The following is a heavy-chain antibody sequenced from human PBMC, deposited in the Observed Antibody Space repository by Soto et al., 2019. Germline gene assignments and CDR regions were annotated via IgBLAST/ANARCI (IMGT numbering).Heavy chain of an antibody. CDR1: GYSFTSYW. J-gene: IGHJ6*02. CDR2: IYPGGSNP. D-gene: IGHD1-26*01. V-gene: IGHV5-51*01. CDR3: ARHSGSSYYYYMDV. Sequence: GESLKISCKGSGYSFTSYWIAWVRQMPGKGLEWMGIIYPGGSNPRYSPSFQGQVTISADKPISTAYLQWSSLKASDTAMYYCARHSGSSYYYYMDVWGQGTKVTVSS.